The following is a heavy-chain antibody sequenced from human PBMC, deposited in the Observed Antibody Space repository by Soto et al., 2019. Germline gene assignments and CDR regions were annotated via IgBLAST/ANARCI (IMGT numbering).Heavy chain of an antibody. J-gene: IGHJ3*02. CDR2: IVVGSGNT. D-gene: IGHD3-10*01. CDR1: GFTFTSSA. Sequence: VKVSCKASGFTFTSSAVQWVRQARGQRLEWIGWIVVGSGNTNYAQKFQERVTITRDMSTSTAYMELSSLRSEDTAVYYCAAVERLLWFGELSPRFDIWGQGTMVTVSS. V-gene: IGHV1-58*01. CDR3: AAVERLLWFGELSPRFDI.